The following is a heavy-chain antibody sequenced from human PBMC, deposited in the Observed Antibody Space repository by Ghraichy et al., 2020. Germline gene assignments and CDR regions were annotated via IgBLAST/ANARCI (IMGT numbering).Heavy chain of an antibody. J-gene: IGHJ4*01. V-gene: IGHV3-21*01. D-gene: IGHD3-22*01. Sequence: SSIICSNSYIYYADSVKGRFTISRDNAKNSLYLQMNSLRAEDTAVYYCARLTYYDSSVYYYFDYCG. CDR3: ARLTYYDSSVYYYFDY. CDR2: IICSNSYI.